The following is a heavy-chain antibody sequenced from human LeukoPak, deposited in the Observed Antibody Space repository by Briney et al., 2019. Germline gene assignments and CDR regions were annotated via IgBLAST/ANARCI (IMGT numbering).Heavy chain of an antibody. J-gene: IGHJ5*02. CDR2: ISSSSYI. D-gene: IGHD2-15*01. Sequence: PGGSLRLSCAAPGFTFSSYSMNWVRQAPGKGLEWVSFISSSSYIYYADSVKGRFTISRDNAKNSLYLQMNSLRAEDTAVYYCARDSWWSLDRWGQGTLVTVSS. V-gene: IGHV3-21*01. CDR1: GFTFSSYS. CDR3: ARDSWWSLDR.